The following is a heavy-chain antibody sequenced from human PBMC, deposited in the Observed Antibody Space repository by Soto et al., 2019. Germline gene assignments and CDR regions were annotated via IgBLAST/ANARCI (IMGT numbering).Heavy chain of an antibody. CDR3: AGVLRYNWNPTAFDI. D-gene: IGHD1-20*01. Sequence: GASVKVSCKASGYTFTNYGISWVRQAPGQGLEWMGRISAYNGNTNYAQKLQGRVTMTTDTSTSTAYMELRSLRSDDTAAYYCAGVLRYNWNPTAFDIWGQGTMVTVSS. V-gene: IGHV1-18*01. CDR1: GYTFTNYG. J-gene: IGHJ3*02. CDR2: ISAYNGNT.